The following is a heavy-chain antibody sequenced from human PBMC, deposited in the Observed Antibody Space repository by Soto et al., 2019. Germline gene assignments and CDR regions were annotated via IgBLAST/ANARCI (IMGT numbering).Heavy chain of an antibody. CDR3: ASQYSNYYYYYGMDV. Sequence: GGSLRLSCAASGFTFSSYSMNWVRQAPGKGLEWVSYISSSSSTIYYEDSVKGRFTISRDNAKNSLYLQMNSLRDEDTGVYYGASQYSNYYYYYGMDVWGQGTTVTVSS. J-gene: IGHJ6*02. V-gene: IGHV3-48*02. D-gene: IGHD4-4*01. CDR2: ISSSSSTI. CDR1: GFTFSSYS.